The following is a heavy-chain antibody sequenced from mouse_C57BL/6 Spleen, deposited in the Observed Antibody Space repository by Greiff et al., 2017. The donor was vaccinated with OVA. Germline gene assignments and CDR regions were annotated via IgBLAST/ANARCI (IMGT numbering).Heavy chain of an antibody. CDR3: ARRDRSYWYFDV. Sequence: QVTLKVSGPGLLQSSQTLSLTCSFSGFSLSTSGMGVSWIRQPSGKGLEWLAHIYWDDDKRYNPSLKSRLTISKDTSRNQVFLKITSVDTADTATYYCARRDRSYWYFDVWGTGTTVTVSS. CDR1: GFSLSTSGMG. V-gene: IGHV8-12*01. J-gene: IGHJ1*03. CDR2: IYWDDDK.